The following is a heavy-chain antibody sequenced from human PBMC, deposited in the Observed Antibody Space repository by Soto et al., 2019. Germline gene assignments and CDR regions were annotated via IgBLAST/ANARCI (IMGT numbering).Heavy chain of an antibody. V-gene: IGHV3-30*18. J-gene: IGHJ4*02. D-gene: IGHD3-22*01. CDR2: ISYDGSNK. Sequence: VQLVESGGGLVKPGGSLRLSCAASGFTFSSYGMHWVRQAPGKGLEWVAVISYDGSNKYYADSVKGRFTISRDNSKNTLYLQMNSLRAEDTAVYYCAKDKEVSRLLTFFDYWGQGTLVTVSS. CDR1: GFTFSSYG. CDR3: AKDKEVSRLLTFFDY.